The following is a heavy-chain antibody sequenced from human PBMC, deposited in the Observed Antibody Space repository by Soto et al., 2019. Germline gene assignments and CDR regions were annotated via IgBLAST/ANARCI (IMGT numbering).Heavy chain of an antibody. J-gene: IGHJ3*02. CDR2: IIPIFGTA. CDR3: ARDIIPYYDRSPDAFDI. V-gene: IGHV1-69*06. D-gene: IGHD3-22*01. Sequence: QVQLVQSGAEVKKPGSSVKVSCKASGGTFSSYAISWVRQAPGQGLEWMGGIIPIFGTANYAQKFQGRVTITADKSSSTAEMELSSLRSEETAVYYCARDIIPYYDRSPDAFDIWGQGTMVTVSS. CDR1: GGTFSSYA.